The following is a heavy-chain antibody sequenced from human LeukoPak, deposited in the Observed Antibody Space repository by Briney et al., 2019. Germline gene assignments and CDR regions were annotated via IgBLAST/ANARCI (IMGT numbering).Heavy chain of an antibody. D-gene: IGHD4-17*01. V-gene: IGHV3-7*01. CDR3: ARVDYGPFDY. Sequence: GGSLRLSCAASGFNFSSYAMHWVRQAPGKGLEWVANIKQDGSEKYYVDSVKGRFTISRDNAKNSLYLQMNSLRAEDTAVYYCARVDYGPFDYWGQGTLVTVSS. CDR2: IKQDGSEK. J-gene: IGHJ4*02. CDR1: GFNFSSYA.